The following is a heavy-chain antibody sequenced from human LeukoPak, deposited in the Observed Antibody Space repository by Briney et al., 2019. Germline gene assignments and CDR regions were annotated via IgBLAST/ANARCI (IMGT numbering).Heavy chain of an antibody. V-gene: IGHV4-34*01. J-gene: IGHJ4*02. CDR1: GGSFSGYY. D-gene: IGHD3-3*01. CDR2: INHSGST. Sequence: PSQTLSLTCAVYGGSFSGYYWRWIRQPPGKGLEWIGEINHSGSTNYNPSLKSRVTISVDTSKNQFSLKLSSVTAADTAVYYCARRGGGTIFGVVIRRNYFDYWGQGTLVTVSS. CDR3: ARRGGGTIFGVVIRRNYFDY.